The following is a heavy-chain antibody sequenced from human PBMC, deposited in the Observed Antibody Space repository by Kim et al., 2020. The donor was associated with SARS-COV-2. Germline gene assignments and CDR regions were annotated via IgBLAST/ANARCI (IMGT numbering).Heavy chain of an antibody. V-gene: IGHV4-59*01. Sequence: SETLSLTCTVSGGSISSYYWSWIRQPPGKGLEWIGYIYYSGSTNYNPSLKSRVTISVDTSKDQFSLKLSPVTAAATAAYYCARTPLWSTFDCWGQGTLVTVPS. J-gene: IGHJ4*02. CDR1: GGSISSYY. CDR2: IYYSGST. D-gene: IGHD2-21*01. CDR3: ARTPLWSTFDC.